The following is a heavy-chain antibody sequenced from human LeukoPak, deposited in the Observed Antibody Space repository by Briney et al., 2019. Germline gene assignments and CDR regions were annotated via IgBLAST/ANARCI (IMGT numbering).Heavy chain of an antibody. J-gene: IGHJ4*02. CDR1: GFTFRSYE. CDR3: ARSARLMKGVVEVTALDD. V-gene: IGHV3-48*03. Sequence: PGGSLALSCEDSGFTFRSYEMNWVRQAPGKGLEWIAYLSSSGSAFSYADSVKGRFTIARDNAKNSVYLEMNSRRADDTAVYYCARSARLMKGVVEVTALDDWGQGTLVTVSS. D-gene: IGHD3-3*01. CDR2: LSSSGSAF.